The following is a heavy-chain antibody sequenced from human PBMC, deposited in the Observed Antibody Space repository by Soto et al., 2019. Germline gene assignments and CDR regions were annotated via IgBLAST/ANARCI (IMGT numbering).Heavy chain of an antibody. D-gene: IGHD6-13*01. CDR1: GFTFSSYA. J-gene: IGHJ4*02. CDR2: ISYDGSNK. CDR3: ARGYSSSWPQTVPDY. V-gene: IGHV3-30-3*01. Sequence: QVQLVESGGGVVQHGRSLRLSCAASGFTFSSYAMHWVRQAPGKGLEWVAVISYDGSNKYYADSVKGRFTISRDNSKNTLYLQMNSLRAEDTAVYYCARGYSSSWPQTVPDYWGQGTLVTVSS.